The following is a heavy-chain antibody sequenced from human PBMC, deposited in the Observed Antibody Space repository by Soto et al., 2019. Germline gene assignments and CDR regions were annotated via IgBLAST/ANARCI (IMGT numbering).Heavy chain of an antibody. D-gene: IGHD2-8*01. Sequence: ASVKVSCKASGYTFTSYGISWVRQAPGQGLEWVGWISAYNGNTNYAQKLQGRVTMTTDTSTSTAYMELRSLRSDDTAVYYCAREIMVYAGMSWFDPWGQGTLVTVSS. CDR2: ISAYNGNT. CDR1: GYTFTSYG. CDR3: AREIMVYAGMSWFDP. V-gene: IGHV1-18*01. J-gene: IGHJ5*02.